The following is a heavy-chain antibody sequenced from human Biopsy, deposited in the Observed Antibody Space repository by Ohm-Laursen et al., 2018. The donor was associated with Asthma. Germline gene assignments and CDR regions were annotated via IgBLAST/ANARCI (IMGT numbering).Heavy chain of an antibody. CDR3: ARAVSSSSYWYFDL. Sequence: GTLSLTCTVSGDAMSTSGSYWGWIRQSPGKGLEWIGSIYYSGITYYNPSLESRVTISPDTSKNHFSLKVTSVTAADTAVYYCARAVSSSSYWYFDLWGRGDLVTVSS. V-gene: IGHV4-39*02. CDR1: GDAMSTSGSY. D-gene: IGHD6-6*01. J-gene: IGHJ2*01. CDR2: IYYSGIT.